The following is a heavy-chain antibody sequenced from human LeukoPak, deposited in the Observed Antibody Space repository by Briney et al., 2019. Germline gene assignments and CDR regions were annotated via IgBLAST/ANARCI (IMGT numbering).Heavy chain of an antibody. CDR1: GFTFSSYS. V-gene: IGHV3-21*01. J-gene: IGHJ4*02. CDR3: ARGSIAAADLDY. D-gene: IGHD6-13*01. Sequence: GGSLRLSCAASGFTFSSYSMNWVRQAPGKGLEWVSSISSSSSYIYYADSVKGRFTISRDNAKNSLYLQMNSLRAEDTAVYYCARGSIAAADLDYWGQGTLVTVSS. CDR2: ISSSSSYI.